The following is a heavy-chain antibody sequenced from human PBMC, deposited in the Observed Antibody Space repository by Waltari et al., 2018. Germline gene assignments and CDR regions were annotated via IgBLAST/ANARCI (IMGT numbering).Heavy chain of an antibody. J-gene: IGHJ5*02. Sequence: EVQLVESGGGLVQPGGSLRLSCAASGFTFSSYWMSWVRQAPGKGLEGVANIKQDGSEKYYVDSVKGRFTISRDNAKNSLYLQMNSLRAEDTAVYYCARESIAALPGWFDPWGQGTLVTVSS. CDR3: ARESIAALPGWFDP. CDR1: GFTFSSYW. CDR2: IKQDGSEK. V-gene: IGHV3-7*01. D-gene: IGHD6-6*01.